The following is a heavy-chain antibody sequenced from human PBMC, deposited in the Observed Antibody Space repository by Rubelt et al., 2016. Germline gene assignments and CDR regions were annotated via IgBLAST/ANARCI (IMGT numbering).Heavy chain of an antibody. CDR3: ARDRTPSGYDSGMDV. Sequence: GLEWIGYIYSSGSTNYNASLKSRVTISIDRSKNQLSLNLRSVTAADTAVYYCARDRTPSGYDSGMDVWGQGTTVTVSS. J-gene: IGHJ6*02. D-gene: IGHD5-12*01. CDR2: IYSSGST. V-gene: IGHV4-59*01.